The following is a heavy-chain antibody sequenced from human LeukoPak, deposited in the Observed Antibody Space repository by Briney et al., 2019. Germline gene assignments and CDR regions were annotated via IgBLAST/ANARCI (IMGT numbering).Heavy chain of an antibody. Sequence: GGSLRLSCTASGFTFSSFAMSWVRRAPGKGLEWVSSISGSGGATYYADSVKGRFTTSRDNSENTLYLQINSLRAEDTAVFYCAKNYGSGTYYNYFDSWGQGTLVTVSS. D-gene: IGHD3-10*01. CDR3: AKNYGSGTYYNYFDS. CDR1: GFTFSSFA. V-gene: IGHV3-23*01. J-gene: IGHJ4*02. CDR2: ISGSGGAT.